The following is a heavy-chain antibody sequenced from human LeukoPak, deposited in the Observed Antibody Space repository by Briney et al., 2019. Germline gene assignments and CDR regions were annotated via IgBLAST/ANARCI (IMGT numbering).Heavy chain of an antibody. V-gene: IGHV1-69*04. Sequence: GASVKVSCKASGGTFSSYTISWVRQAPGQGREWMGRIIPILGIANYAQKFQGRVTITADKSTSTAYMELSSLRSEDTAVYYCARDYTSYPSYYYYYMDVWGKGTTVTVSS. CDR2: IIPILGIA. CDR3: ARDYTSYPSYYYYYMDV. D-gene: IGHD2-2*01. J-gene: IGHJ6*03. CDR1: GGTFSSYT.